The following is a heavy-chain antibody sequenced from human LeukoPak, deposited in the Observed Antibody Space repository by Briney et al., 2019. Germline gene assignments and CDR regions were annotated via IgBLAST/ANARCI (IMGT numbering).Heavy chain of an antibody. CDR1: GFSFENYN. CDR2: INVITGYI. V-gene: IGHV3-21*01. J-gene: IGHJ3*01. D-gene: IGHD3-22*01. CDR3: ARDHHRRLYDSQARDTFAF. Sequence: GGSLRLSCAASGFSFENYNMNWVRQAPGKGLGWVPYINVITGYIYYADSLKGRFTISRDNAKNSLYLQMNSLRAEDTAVYYCARDHHRRLYDSQARDTFAFWGQGTMVTVSS.